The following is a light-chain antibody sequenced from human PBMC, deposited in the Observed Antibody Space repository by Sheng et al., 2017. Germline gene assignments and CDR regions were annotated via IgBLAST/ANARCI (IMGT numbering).Light chain of an antibody. J-gene: IGKJ4*01. V-gene: IGKV3-11*01. CDR2: DAS. Sequence: EIVLTQSPATLSLSPGEGATLSCRASQSVSRYLAWYQQRPGQAPRLLIYDASNRATDIPARFSGSGSGTDFTLTISSLEPEDFAIYYCHQRTEWPLTFGGGTKVEIK. CDR3: HQRTEWPLT. CDR1: QSVSRY.